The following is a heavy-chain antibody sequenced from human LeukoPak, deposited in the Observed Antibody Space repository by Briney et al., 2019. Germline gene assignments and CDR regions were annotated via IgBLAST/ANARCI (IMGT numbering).Heavy chain of an antibody. CDR3: ARPSNYQPKGNAFDI. Sequence: SVKVSCKASGGTFSSYAISWVRQAPGQGLEWMGGIIPIFGTANYAQKFQGRVTITADESTSTAYMELSSLRSEDTAVYYCARPSNYQPKGNAFDIWGQGAMVTVSS. J-gene: IGHJ3*02. CDR1: GGTFSSYA. D-gene: IGHD5-24*01. V-gene: IGHV1-69*13. CDR2: IIPIFGTA.